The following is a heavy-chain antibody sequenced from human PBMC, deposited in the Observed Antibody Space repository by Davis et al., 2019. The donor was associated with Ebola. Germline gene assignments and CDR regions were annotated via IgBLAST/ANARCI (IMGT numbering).Heavy chain of an antibody. CDR2: ISGGGVST. CDR3: AKGYSSGRLDV. CDR1: GFSFNSNA. D-gene: IGHD6-19*01. V-gene: IGHV3-23*01. Sequence: GESLKTSCVASGFSFNSNAMSWVRQAPGKGLEWVPAISGGGVSTYQADSVKGRFIISRDNSKNTLHLQMNSLRADDTAVYYCAKGYSSGRLDVWGQGTTVTVSS. J-gene: IGHJ6*02.